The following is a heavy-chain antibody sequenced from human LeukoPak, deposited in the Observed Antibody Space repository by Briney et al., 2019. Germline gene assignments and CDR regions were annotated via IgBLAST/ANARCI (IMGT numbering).Heavy chain of an antibody. V-gene: IGHV1-69*05. Sequence: ASVKVSCKASGGTFSSYAISWVRQAPGQGLEWMGGIIPIFGTANYAQKFQGRVTITMDESTSTAYMELSSLRSEDTAVYYCARGLYYYDSSGYYSTTEVDYWGQGTLVTVSS. CDR1: GGTFSSYA. CDR3: ARGLYYYDSSGYYSTTEVDY. D-gene: IGHD3-22*01. CDR2: IIPIFGTA. J-gene: IGHJ4*02.